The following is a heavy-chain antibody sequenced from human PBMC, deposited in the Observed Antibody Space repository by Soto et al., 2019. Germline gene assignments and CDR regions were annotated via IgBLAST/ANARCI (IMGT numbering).Heavy chain of an antibody. CDR3: ARGRCYYYYLDV. J-gene: IGHJ6*03. CDR1: GLTFSDYY. Sequence: QVQLVESGGGLVKPGGSLRLSCAASGLTFSDYYMNWIRQAPGKGLEWVSYISSSGSAIYYADSEKGRFTISRDNAKNSLYLEMNSLRDEDTAVYYGARGRCYYYYLDVWVEGTTVTVSS. V-gene: IGHV3-11*01. CDR2: ISSSGSAI.